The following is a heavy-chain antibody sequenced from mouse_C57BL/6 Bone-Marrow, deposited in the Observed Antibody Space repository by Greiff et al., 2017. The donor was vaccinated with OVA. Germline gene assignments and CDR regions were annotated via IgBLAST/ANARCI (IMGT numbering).Heavy chain of an antibody. J-gene: IGHJ4*01. Sequence: VQLHQSGAELVRPGASVKLSCTASGFNIKDDYMHWVKQRPEQGLEWIGWIDPENGDTEYASKFQGKATITADTSSNTAYLQLSSLTSEDTAVYYCTRNYPYYAMDYWGQGTSVTVSS. D-gene: IGHD2-1*01. CDR3: TRNYPYYAMDY. CDR1: GFNIKDDY. CDR2: IDPENGDT. V-gene: IGHV14-4*01.